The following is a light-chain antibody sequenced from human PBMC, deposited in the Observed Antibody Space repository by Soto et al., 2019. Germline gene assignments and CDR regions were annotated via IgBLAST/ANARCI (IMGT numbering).Light chain of an antibody. J-gene: IGKJ4*01. CDR2: DAS. CDR1: QDISKY. CDR3: QQYDNFPLT. Sequence: DIQMTQSPSSLSASVGDRVTITCQASQDISKYLNWYQQKPGKAPKLLINDASNLETGVPSRFSGSGSGTNYTFTINSLQPEDFATYYCQQYDNFPLTFGGGTKVDIK. V-gene: IGKV1-33*01.